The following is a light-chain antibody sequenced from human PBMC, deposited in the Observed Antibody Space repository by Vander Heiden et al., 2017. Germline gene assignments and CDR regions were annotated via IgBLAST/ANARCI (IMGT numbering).Light chain of an antibody. CDR1: QGISSY. CDR2: AAS. V-gene: IGKV1-9*01. Sequence: DIQLTQSPSFLSASVGDRVTITCRASQGISSYLAWYQQKPGKAPKLLIYAASTWQSGVPSRFRGSGSGTEFTLTISSLQPEDFATYYVQQLNSSITFGQGTRLEIK. J-gene: IGKJ5*01. CDR3: QQLNSSIT.